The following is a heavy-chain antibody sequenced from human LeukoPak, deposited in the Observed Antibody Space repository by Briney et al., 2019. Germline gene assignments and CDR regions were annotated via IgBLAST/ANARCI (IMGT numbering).Heavy chain of an antibody. J-gene: IGHJ3*02. V-gene: IGHV4-61*01. Sequence: PETLSLTCTVSGGSVSSGSYYWSWIRQPPGKGLEWIGYIYYSGSTNYNPSLKSRVTISVDTSKNQFSLKLSSVTAADTAMYYCASGMNSGYDWGELVDAFDIWGQGTMVTVSS. D-gene: IGHD5-12*01. CDR1: GGSVSSGSYY. CDR2: IYYSGST. CDR3: ASGMNSGYDWGELVDAFDI.